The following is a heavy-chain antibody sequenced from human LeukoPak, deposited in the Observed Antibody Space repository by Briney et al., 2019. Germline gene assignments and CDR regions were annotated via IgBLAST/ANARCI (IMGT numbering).Heavy chain of an antibody. CDR3: ARDGVAAAGTAVGWFDP. CDR1: GGSFSGYY. Sequence: RSSETLFLTCAVYGGSFSGYYWSWIRQPPGKGLEWIGYIYYSGSTNYNPSLKSRVTISVDTSKNQFSLKLSTVTAADTAVYYCARDGVAAAGTAVGWFDPWGQGTLVTVSS. V-gene: IGHV4-59*01. J-gene: IGHJ5*02. CDR2: IYYSGST. D-gene: IGHD6-13*01.